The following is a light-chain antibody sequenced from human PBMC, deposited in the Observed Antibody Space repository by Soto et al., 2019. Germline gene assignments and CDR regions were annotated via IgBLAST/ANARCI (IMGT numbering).Light chain of an antibody. CDR2: KAS. CDR3: QQYNNYPYT. V-gene: IGKV1-5*03. J-gene: IGKJ2*01. CDR1: QSISRW. Sequence: DIQMTQSPSTLSASIGDRVTITCRASQSISRWLALYQQKPGKAPKLLIYKASSLESGVPSRFGGSGSGTEFTLTISSLQPDDFATYYCQQYNNYPYTFGQGTKLEI.